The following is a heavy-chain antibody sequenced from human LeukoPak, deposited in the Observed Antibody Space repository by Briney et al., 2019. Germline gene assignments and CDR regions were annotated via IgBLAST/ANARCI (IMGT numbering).Heavy chain of an antibody. CDR2: IIPIFGTA. V-gene: IGHV1-69*13. Sequence: SVKVSCKASGGTFISYAISWVRQAPGQGLEWMGGIIPIFGTANYAQKFQGRVTITADESTSTAYMELSSLRSEDTAVYYCARDSTAMVTDNFDYWGQGTLVTVSS. D-gene: IGHD5-18*01. CDR3: ARDSTAMVTDNFDY. CDR1: GGTFISYA. J-gene: IGHJ4*02.